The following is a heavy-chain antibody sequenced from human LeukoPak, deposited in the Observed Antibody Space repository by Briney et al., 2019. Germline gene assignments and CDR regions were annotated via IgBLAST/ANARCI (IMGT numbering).Heavy chain of an antibody. CDR1: GYTFTAYY. CDR2: INPNSGGT. J-gene: IGHJ4*02. D-gene: IGHD3-9*01. Sequence: GASVKVSCKASGYTFTAYYLHWVRQAPGQGLKWMGWINPNSGGTNYAQKFQGRVTMTRDTSISTAYMELSRLRSDDTAVYYCARGYFDTVDLDYWGQGTLVTVSS. V-gene: IGHV1-2*02. CDR3: ARGYFDTVDLDY.